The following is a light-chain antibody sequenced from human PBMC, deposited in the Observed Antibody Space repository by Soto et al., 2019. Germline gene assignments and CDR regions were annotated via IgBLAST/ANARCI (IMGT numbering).Light chain of an antibody. CDR1: SSNIGAGYD. CDR2: GNS. Sequence: QSVLTQPPSVSGAPGQSVTISCTGSSSNIGAGYDVHWYQQLPGTAPKLLIYGNSNRPSGVPDRFSGSKSGTSASLAITGLQAEDEADYYCRSYDSSLSGYVFGTGTKVTVL. J-gene: IGLJ1*01. CDR3: RSYDSSLSGYV. V-gene: IGLV1-40*01.